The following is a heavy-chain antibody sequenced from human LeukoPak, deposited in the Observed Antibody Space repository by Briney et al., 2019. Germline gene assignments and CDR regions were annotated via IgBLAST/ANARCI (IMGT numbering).Heavy chain of an antibody. V-gene: IGHV1-46*01. CDR2: INPGGGST. J-gene: IGHJ4*02. Sequence: ASVKVSCKASGYTFTSCYMHWVRQAPGQGLEWMGIINPGGGSTSYAQKFQGRVTMTRDTSTSTVYMELSSLRSEDTAVYYCARVRFGKFGTVYWGQGTLVTVSS. D-gene: IGHD3-10*01. CDR3: ARVRFGKFGTVY. CDR1: GYTFTSCY.